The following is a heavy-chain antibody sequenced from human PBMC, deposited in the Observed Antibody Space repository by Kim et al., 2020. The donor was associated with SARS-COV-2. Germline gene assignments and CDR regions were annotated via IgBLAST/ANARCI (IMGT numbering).Heavy chain of an antibody. J-gene: IGHJ6*02. V-gene: IGHV4-31*03. CDR1: GGSISSGGYY. CDR3: ARLPLVTTVVTRALHYYGMDV. D-gene: IGHD4-17*01. CDR2: IYYSGST. Sequence: SETLSLTCTVSGGSISSGGYYWSWIRQHPGKGLEWIGYIYYSGSTYYNPSLKSRVTISVDTSKNQFSLKLSSVTAADTAVYYCARLPLVTTVVTRALHYYGMDVWGQGTTVTVSS.